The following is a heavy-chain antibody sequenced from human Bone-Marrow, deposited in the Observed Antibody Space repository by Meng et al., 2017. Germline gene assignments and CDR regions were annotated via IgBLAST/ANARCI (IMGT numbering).Heavy chain of an antibody. Sequence: ASVKVSCKPSGYNFPDYWLHWVRRAPGQGLEWMGRIDPKSGDTHYAQRFQGRVTMTGDTSISTAYMELSGLRSDDTAMYYCARDAPYGSGSYPLFYYYYGMDVWGQGTTVTVSS. CDR3: ARDAPYGSGSYPLFYYYYGMDV. J-gene: IGHJ6*02. CDR1: GYNFPDYW. V-gene: IGHV1-2*06. CDR2: IDPKSGDT. D-gene: IGHD3-10*01.